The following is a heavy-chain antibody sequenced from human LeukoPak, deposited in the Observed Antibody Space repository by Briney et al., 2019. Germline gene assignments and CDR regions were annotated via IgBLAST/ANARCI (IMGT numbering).Heavy chain of an antibody. V-gene: IGHV1-69*01. CDR2: IIPIFGTA. CDR1: GGTFSSYA. D-gene: IGHD3-22*01. CDR3: ARGPTPTSYYYDSSCYKYFQQ. J-gene: IGHJ1*01. Sequence: SVKVSCKASGGTFSSYAISWVRQAPGQGLEWMGGIIPIFGTANYAQKFQGRVTITADESTSTAYMELSGLRSEDTAVYYCARGPTPTSYYYDSSCYKYFQQWGQGTLVTVSS.